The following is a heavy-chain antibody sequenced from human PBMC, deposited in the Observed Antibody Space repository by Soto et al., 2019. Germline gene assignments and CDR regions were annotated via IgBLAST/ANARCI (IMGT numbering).Heavy chain of an antibody. Sequence: GGCRRHPWSASAVTPSRGSNNWVRQAPGKGLEWVSYISSSSSTIYYADSVKGRFTISRDNAKNSLYLQMNSLRAEDTAVYYCARDSGYSYGPLDYWGQGTLVTV. CDR2: ISSSSSTI. J-gene: IGHJ4*02. V-gene: IGHV3-48*01. CDR1: AVTPSRGS. CDR3: ARDSGYSYGPLDY. D-gene: IGHD5-18*01.